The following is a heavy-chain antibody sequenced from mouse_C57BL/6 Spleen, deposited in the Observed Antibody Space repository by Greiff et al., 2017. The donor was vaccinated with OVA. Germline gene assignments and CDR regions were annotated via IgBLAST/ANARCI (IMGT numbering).Heavy chain of an antibody. CDR2: IDPSDSYT. CDR3: ARYPPYYGSSPYWYFDV. Sequence: QVQLQQPGAELVMPGASVKLSCKASGYTFTSYWMHWVKQRPGQGLEWIGEIDPSDSYTNYNQKFKGKSTLTVDKSSSTAYMQLSSLTSEDSAVYYCARYPPYYGSSPYWYFDVWGTGTTVTVSS. J-gene: IGHJ1*03. CDR1: GYTFTSYW. V-gene: IGHV1-69*01. D-gene: IGHD1-1*01.